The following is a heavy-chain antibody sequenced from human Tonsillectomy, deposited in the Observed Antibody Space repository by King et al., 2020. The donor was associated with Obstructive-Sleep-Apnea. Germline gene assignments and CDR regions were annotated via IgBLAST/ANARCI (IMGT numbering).Heavy chain of an antibody. D-gene: IGHD2-2*01. Sequence: VKLVESGGGLVKPGGSLRLSCAASGFTFSDYYMNWIRQAPGKGPEWISYIGPSGGNIHYSDSVKGRFTISRDNAENLLSLQMNNLRAEDTAVYYCAREEDFGGVPAAPDCYLYFCYWGPGTPVTGPS. CDR2: IGPSGGNI. CDR1: GFTFSDYY. J-gene: IGHJ4*01. CDR3: AREEDFGGVPAAPDCYLYFCY. V-gene: IGHV3-11*01.